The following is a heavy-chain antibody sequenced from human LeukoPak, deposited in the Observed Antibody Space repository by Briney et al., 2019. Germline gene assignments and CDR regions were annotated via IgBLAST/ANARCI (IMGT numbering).Heavy chain of an antibody. J-gene: IGHJ3*02. D-gene: IGHD4-17*01. CDR1: GFTLSSYS. V-gene: IGHV3-48*01. CDR2: ISSSSSTI. CDR3: ARDEGHYGDYAFDI. Sequence: GGSLRLSCAASGFTLSSYSMNWVRQAPGKGLEWVSYISSSSSTIYYADSVKGRFTISRDNAKNSLYLQMNSLRAEDTAVYYCARDEGHYGDYAFDIWGQGTMVTVSS.